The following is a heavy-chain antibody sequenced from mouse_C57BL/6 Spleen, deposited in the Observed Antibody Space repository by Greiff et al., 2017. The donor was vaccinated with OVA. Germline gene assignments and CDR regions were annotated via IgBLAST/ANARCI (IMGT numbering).Heavy chain of an antibody. J-gene: IGHJ2*01. Sequence: QVQLKQPGAELVKPGASVKMSCKASGYTFTSYWITWVKPRPGQGLAWIGDIYPGSGSTNYNEKFKSKATLTVDTSSSTAYMQLSSLTSEDSAVYYCARSGDYYGSSYEGYWGQGTTLTVAS. CDR3: ARSGDYYGSSYEGY. V-gene: IGHV1-55*01. CDR1: GYTFTSYW. CDR2: IYPGSGST. D-gene: IGHD1-1*01.